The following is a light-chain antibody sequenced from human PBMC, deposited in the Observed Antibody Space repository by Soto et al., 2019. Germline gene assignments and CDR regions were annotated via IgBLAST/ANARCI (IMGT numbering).Light chain of an antibody. J-gene: IGKJ4*01. V-gene: IGKV1-5*03. CDR3: HRHETYPLA. CDR1: RDIGTW. CDR2: RAS. Sequence: TQMTQSPSTLSSSVGDSVSITCRASRDIGTWLAWFQQKPGRAPNLLIYRASTLARGVPSRFSGSGSGTEVTLTISSLQPDDFATYYCHRHETYPLAFGGGTKVDIK.